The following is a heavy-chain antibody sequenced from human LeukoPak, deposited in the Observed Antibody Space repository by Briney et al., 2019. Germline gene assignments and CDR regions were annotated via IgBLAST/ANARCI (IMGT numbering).Heavy chain of an antibody. D-gene: IGHD2-2*01. CDR3: ARCRGVLLPAARLYYFDY. CDR2: INHSGST. CDR1: GGSIRSSSFY. Sequence: PSETLSLTCTVSGGSIRSSSFYWVWIRQPPGKGLEWIGEINHSGSTNYNPSLKSRVTISVDTSKNQFSLKLSSVTAADTAVYYCARCRGVLLPAARLYYFDYWGQGTLVTVSS. V-gene: IGHV4-39*07. J-gene: IGHJ4*02.